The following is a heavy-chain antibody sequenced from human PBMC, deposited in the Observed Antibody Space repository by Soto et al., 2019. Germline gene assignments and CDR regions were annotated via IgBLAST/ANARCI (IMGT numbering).Heavy chain of an antibody. V-gene: IGHV3-30-3*01. CDR1: GFTFRSYT. Sequence: GGSLRLSCAASGFTFRSYTMHWVRQAPGKGLEWVALISYDGDNKYYADSVKGRFTISRDYSKNTLYLHMNSLRAEDTAIYYCARAPGGYNTGWSDYWGRGTLVTVSS. D-gene: IGHD6-19*01. J-gene: IGHJ4*02. CDR2: ISYDGDNK. CDR3: ARAPGGYNTGWSDY.